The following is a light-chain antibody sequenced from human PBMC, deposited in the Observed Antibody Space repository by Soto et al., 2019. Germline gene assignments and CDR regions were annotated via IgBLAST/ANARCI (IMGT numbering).Light chain of an antibody. Sequence: IQLTQSPSSLSASVGDRVTITCRASQGISSYLAWYQQKPGKAPKLLIYAASTLQSGVPSRFSGSVSGTYFTLTISSLQPEDFATYNCQQLNSYPRTFGQGTKVEIK. V-gene: IGKV1-9*01. CDR1: QGISSY. J-gene: IGKJ1*01. CDR2: AAS. CDR3: QQLNSYPRT.